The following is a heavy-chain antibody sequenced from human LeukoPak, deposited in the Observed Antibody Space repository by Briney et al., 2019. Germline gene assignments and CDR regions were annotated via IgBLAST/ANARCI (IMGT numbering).Heavy chain of an antibody. D-gene: IGHD6-13*01. CDR1: GGSISSYY. J-gene: IGHJ5*02. V-gene: IGHV4-59*01. CDR3: ARDSERIAAAGTGFDP. CDR2: TYYSGST. Sequence: SETLSLTCTVSGGSISSYYWSWIRQPPGKGLEWIGYTYYSGSTNYNPSLKSRVTISVDTSKNQFSLKLSSVTAADTAVYYCARDSERIAAAGTGFDPWGQGTLVTVSS.